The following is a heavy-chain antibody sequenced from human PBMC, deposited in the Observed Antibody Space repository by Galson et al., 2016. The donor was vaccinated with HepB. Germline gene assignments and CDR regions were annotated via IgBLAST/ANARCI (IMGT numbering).Heavy chain of an antibody. CDR1: GFTFDGCV. CDR2: ITYNGDKI. CDR3: VKDMARPTFFRRSLFVGLDV. Sequence: SLRLSCAASGFTFDGCVMHWVRQAPVKGLEWVSSITYNGDKIGYADSVKGRFTITRDKAKNTLYLQRNSLGAEDTALYYCVKDMARPTFFRRSLFVGLDVWCQGTTVTVSS. J-gene: IGHJ6*02. D-gene: IGHD2/OR15-2a*01. V-gene: IGHV3-9*01.